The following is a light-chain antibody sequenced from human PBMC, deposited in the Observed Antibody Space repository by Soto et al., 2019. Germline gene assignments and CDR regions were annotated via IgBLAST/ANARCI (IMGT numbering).Light chain of an antibody. Sequence: DIQMTQSPSSLSASVGDRVTITCQASQDISNYLNWYQQKPGKAPKLLIYDASNLETGVPSRFSGSGSGTDFTVTISSLQPEDIATYYCQQYDNLPLTFGGGTKEEIK. J-gene: IGKJ4*01. V-gene: IGKV1-33*01. CDR1: QDISNY. CDR2: DAS. CDR3: QQYDNLPLT.